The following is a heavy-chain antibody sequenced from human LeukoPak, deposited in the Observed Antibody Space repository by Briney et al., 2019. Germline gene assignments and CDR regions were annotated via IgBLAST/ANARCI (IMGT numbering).Heavy chain of an antibody. J-gene: IGHJ5*02. V-gene: IGHV1-2*02. CDR2: INPNSGGT. CDR1: GYTFTGYY. Sequence: GASVKVSCKASGYTFTGYYMHWVRQAPGQGLEWMGWINPNSGGTNYAQKFQGRVTMTRGTSISTAYMELSRLRSDDTAVYYCARDWIFGVARSFDPWGQGTLVTVSS. D-gene: IGHD3-3*01. CDR3: ARDWIFGVARSFDP.